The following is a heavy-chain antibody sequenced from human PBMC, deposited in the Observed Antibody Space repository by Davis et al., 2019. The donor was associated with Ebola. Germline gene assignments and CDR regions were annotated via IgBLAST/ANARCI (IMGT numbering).Heavy chain of an antibody. CDR3: ASLLLHAFDI. V-gene: IGHV3-73*01. CDR2: IRSKANSYAT. Sequence: GESLKISCAASGFTFSSYAMHWVRQASGKGLEWVGRIRSKANSYATAYAASVKGRFTISRDDSKNTAYLQMNSLKTEDTAVYYCASLLLHAFDIWGQGTMVTVSS. D-gene: IGHD3-22*01. J-gene: IGHJ3*02. CDR1: GFTFSSYA.